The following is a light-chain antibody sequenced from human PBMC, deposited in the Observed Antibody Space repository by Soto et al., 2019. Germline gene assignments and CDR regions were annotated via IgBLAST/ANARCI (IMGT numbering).Light chain of an antibody. CDR2: GAS. J-gene: IGKJ5*01. CDR3: QQRSNWPPT. V-gene: IGKV3D-15*01. Sequence: EIVMTQSPATLSVSPWERATLSCRASQSVSSNLAWYQQKPGQATRLLIYGASTRATGIPARFSGSGSGTDFTLTISSLEAEDVAVDCCQQRSNWPPTFGQGTRLEI. CDR1: QSVSSN.